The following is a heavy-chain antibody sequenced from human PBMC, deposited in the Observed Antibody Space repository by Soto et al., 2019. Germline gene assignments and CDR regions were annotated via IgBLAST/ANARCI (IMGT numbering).Heavy chain of an antibody. CDR1: DGSISSAGYS. V-gene: IGHV4-30-2*01. Sequence: QLQLQESGSGLVKPSQTLSLTCAVSDGSISSAGYSWSWIRQPPGKGLEWIGYIYNSGSPYDNPSLRSRVTISIDRSNNQFSLRLSSVTAADTAVYYCARVLGRGGLYYHGMDVWGQGITVTVSS. CDR2: IYNSGSP. CDR3: ARVLGRGGLYYHGMDV. D-gene: IGHD3-16*01. J-gene: IGHJ6*02.